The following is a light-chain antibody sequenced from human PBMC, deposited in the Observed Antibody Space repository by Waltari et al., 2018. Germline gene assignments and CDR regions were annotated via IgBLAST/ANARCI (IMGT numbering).Light chain of an antibody. V-gene: IGKV1-6*01. CDR3: LQHSNYPWT. CDR2: GAS. CDR1: QDIRDD. J-gene: IGKJ1*01. Sequence: AVQMTQSPSSLSASVGDRISITCRASQDIRDDLGWYQHKSGTAPKLLIVGASTLHRGVPSRFSGSGSGTGFTLTISNLQPADSATYYCLQHSNYPWTFGQGTKVEI.